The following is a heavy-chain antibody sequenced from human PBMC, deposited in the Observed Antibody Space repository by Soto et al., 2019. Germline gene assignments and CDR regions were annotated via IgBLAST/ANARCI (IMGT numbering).Heavy chain of an antibody. CDR1: GFTFSNHW. D-gene: IGHD3-10*01. J-gene: IGHJ4*02. Sequence: DVQLVASGGGLVQPGGSLTLPCAVSGFTFSNHWMGWVRQTPRKGLEWVANISPDGSGKYYVDSLKGRFTISRDNAKDSLYLHMSSLGVEDTGIYHCARGIRGTPDYWGQGTLVTVSS. CDR2: ISPDGSGK. CDR3: ARGIRGTPDY. V-gene: IGHV3-7*04.